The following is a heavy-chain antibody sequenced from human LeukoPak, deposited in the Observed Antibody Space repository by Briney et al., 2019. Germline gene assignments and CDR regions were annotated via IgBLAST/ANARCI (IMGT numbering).Heavy chain of an antibody. Sequence: SETLSLTCTVSGGSISSYYWSWIRQPPGKGLEWIGYIYYSGSTNYNPSLKSRVTISVAKNQLSLKLSSVTAADTAVYYCARESNSSFDYWGQGTLVTVSS. CDR2: IYYSGST. J-gene: IGHJ4*02. CDR3: ARESNSSFDY. CDR1: GGSISSYY. D-gene: IGHD2-21*01. V-gene: IGHV4-59*01.